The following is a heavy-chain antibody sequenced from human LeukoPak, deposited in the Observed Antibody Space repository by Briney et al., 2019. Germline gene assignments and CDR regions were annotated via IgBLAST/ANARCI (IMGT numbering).Heavy chain of an antibody. CDR2: IYYSGSS. D-gene: IGHD4-17*01. Sequence: SETLSLTCTVSGYSISSGYYWGWIRQPPGKGLEWIGNIYYSGSSHYNPSLKSRVTISVDTSKNQFSLKLSSVTAADTAVYYCARAPTVTGWFDPWGQGTLVTVSS. CDR3: ARAPTVTGWFDP. J-gene: IGHJ5*02. V-gene: IGHV4-38-2*02. CDR1: GYSISSGYY.